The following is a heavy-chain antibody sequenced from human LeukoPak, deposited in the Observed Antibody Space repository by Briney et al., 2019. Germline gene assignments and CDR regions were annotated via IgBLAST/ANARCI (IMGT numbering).Heavy chain of an antibody. V-gene: IGHV4-4*08. J-gene: IGHJ3*02. CDR1: GCSITGYH. CDR3: ARRNDFDI. CDR2: IYSSGST. Sequence: SETLSLTCTVSGCSITGYHWSWIRQPPGKGLEWIGYIYSSGSTEYKPSLKSRATISADTSKNQFSLKLTSVTTADTAIYYCARRNDFDIWGQGTMVTVSS.